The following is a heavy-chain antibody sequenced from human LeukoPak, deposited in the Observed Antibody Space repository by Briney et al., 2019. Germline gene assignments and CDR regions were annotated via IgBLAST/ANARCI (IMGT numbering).Heavy chain of an antibody. J-gene: IGHJ4*02. D-gene: IGHD6-19*01. CDR1: GFTVSSNY. Sequence: GGSLRLSCAASGFTVSSNYMSWVRQAPGKGLEWVSAISGSGGSTYYADSVKGRFTISRDNSKNTLYLQMNSLRAEDTAVYYCAKDRRMYSSGWTYYFDYWGQGTLVTVSS. CDR2: ISGSGGST. V-gene: IGHV3-23*01. CDR3: AKDRRMYSSGWTYYFDY.